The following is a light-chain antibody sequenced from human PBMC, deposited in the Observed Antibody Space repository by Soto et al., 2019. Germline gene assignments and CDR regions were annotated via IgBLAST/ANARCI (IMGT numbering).Light chain of an antibody. Sequence: DIQMTQSPSSLAASVGDSVIITCRASQSINIYLSWDQQKPGKAPKLLINVASTLQDEVPSRYSGSGSGTEITLAISSMQPEDSATYYGQQSISTPQTFGGGTRVEIK. CDR2: VAS. CDR1: QSINIY. CDR3: QQSISTPQT. J-gene: IGKJ4*01. V-gene: IGKV1-39*01.